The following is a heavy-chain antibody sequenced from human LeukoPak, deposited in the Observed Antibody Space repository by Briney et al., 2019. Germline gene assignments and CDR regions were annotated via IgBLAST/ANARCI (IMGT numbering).Heavy chain of an antibody. Sequence: AGGSLRLSCEASGFTFSAYAITWVRQAPGQGLEWVSSIGSDNKPHYSESVKGRFAISRDNSKSMLFLQLNSLRAEDTALYYCARDLYYYVAMDVWGQGTTVTVSS. V-gene: IGHV3-23*01. CDR2: IGSDNKP. J-gene: IGHJ6*02. D-gene: IGHD3-10*02. CDR1: GFTFSAYA. CDR3: ARDLYYYVAMDV.